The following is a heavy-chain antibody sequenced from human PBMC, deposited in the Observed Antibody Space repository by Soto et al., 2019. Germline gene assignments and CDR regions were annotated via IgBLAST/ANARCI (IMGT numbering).Heavy chain of an antibody. D-gene: IGHD1-20*01. Sequence: QVQLVQSGAEVKKPGASVKVSCKASGYTFSSFSISWVRQAPGQGLEWLGWITSYNSQTRYAQKLQGRATLTTDTCTNTAYMELRSLKFDDTAVYYCARGSDRFNWNDPWDYWGQGTLVTVSS. J-gene: IGHJ4*02. CDR1: GYTFSSFS. CDR2: ITSYNSQT. CDR3: ARGSDRFNWNDPWDY. V-gene: IGHV1-18*01.